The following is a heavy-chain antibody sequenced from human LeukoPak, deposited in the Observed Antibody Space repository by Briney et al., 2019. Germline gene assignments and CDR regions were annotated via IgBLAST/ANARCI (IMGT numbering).Heavy chain of an antibody. CDR3: ARVGGYSYGYRPYYYYYYMDV. CDR1: GYTFTGYY. D-gene: IGHD5-18*01. J-gene: IGHJ6*03. V-gene: IGHV1-2*02. Sequence: ASVKVSCKASGYTFTGYYMHWVRQAPGQGLEWMGWINPKSGGTVYAQKFQGRVTMTRDTSISTAYMELSRLRSDDTAVYYCARVGGYSYGYRPYYYYYYMDVWGKGTTVTVSS. CDR2: INPKSGGT.